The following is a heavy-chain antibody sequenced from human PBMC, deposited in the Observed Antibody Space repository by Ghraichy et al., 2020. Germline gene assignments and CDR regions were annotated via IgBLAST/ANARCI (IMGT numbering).Heavy chain of an antibody. CDR2: IYYSGST. J-gene: IGHJ6*02. D-gene: IGHD3-3*01. CDR3: AREQDYDFWSGYTENTSYYYYGMDV. V-gene: IGHV4-31*03. Sequence: SETLSLTCTVSGGSISSGGYYWSWIRQHPGKGLEWIGYIYYSGSTYYNPSLKSRVTISVDTSKNQFSLKLSSVTAADTAVYYCAREQDYDFWSGYTENTSYYYYGMDVWGQGTTVTVSS. CDR1: GGSISSGGYY.